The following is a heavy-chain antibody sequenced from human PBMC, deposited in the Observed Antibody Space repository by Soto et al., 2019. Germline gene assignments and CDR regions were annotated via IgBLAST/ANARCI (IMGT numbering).Heavy chain of an antibody. Sequence: HPGGSLRLSCAASGFTLSGYAMDWVRQAPGKGLEYVSGISGSGGGTYYADSVKGRFTISRDNSKNTLYLQMNSLRAEDTAVYYCAKIAVGATVDLFDYWGQGTLVTVSS. V-gene: IGHV3-23*01. J-gene: IGHJ4*02. CDR1: GFTLSGYA. CDR2: ISGSGGGT. D-gene: IGHD1-26*01. CDR3: AKIAVGATVDLFDY.